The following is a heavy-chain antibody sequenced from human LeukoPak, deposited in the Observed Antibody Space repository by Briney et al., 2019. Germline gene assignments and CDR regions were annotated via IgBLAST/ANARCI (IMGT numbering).Heavy chain of an antibody. CDR1: GFTFSSYW. CDR2: IKQGGSEK. V-gene: IGHV3-7*01. CDR3: ARVRGYSYGGYEYYFDY. Sequence: PGGSLRLSCAASGFTFSSYWMSWVRQAPGKGLEWVANIKQGGSEKYYVDSVKGRFTISRDNAKNSLYLQMNSLRAEDTAVYYCARVRGYSYGGYEYYFDYWGQGTLVTVSS. D-gene: IGHD5-18*01. J-gene: IGHJ4*02.